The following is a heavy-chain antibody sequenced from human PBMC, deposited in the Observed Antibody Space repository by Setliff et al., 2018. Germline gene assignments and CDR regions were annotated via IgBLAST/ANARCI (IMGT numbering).Heavy chain of an antibody. V-gene: IGHV1-18*01. CDR2: ISPHTGNT. CDR1: GYTFNDCG. Sequence: ASVKVSCKTSGYTFNDCGIAWVRQAPGQGLEWMGWISPHTGNTYYTPRLHDRVTLSTDTSTSTAYMELRSLGSDDTAVYYCSRLVRFCTRTTCQRLSGGEFWGQGTLVTVSS. CDR3: SRLVRFCTRTTCQRLSGGEF. D-gene: IGHD2-2*01. J-gene: IGHJ4*02.